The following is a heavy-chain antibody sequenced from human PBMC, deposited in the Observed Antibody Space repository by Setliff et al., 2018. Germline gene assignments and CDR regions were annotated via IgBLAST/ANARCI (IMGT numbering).Heavy chain of an antibody. J-gene: IGHJ5*02. CDR1: GYTFTGYY. CDR3: ARKDNSGGWFDP. Sequence: ASVKVSCKASGYTFTGYYMHWVQQAPGIGLEWVGRVDPEDGETIYAGKFQGRVTITADTSTETAYMELSRLRFDDTAIYYCARKDNSGGWFDPWGQGTLVTVSS. D-gene: IGHD3-10*01. CDR2: VDPEDGET. V-gene: IGHV1-69-2*01.